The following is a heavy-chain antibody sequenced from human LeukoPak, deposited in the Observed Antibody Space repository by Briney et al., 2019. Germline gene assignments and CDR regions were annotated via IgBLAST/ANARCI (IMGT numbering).Heavy chain of an antibody. CDR2: IIPIFGTA. CDR1: GGTFSSYA. Sequence: SVTVSCTASGGTFSSYAISWVRQGPGQGLEWMGGIIPIFGTANYAQKFQGRVTNTTDESTSTDYMELSSLRSEDTAVYYCARSLTGTRFYYFDYWGQGTLVTVCS. D-gene: IGHD1-7*01. V-gene: IGHV1-69*05. CDR3: ARSLTGTRFYYFDY. J-gene: IGHJ4*02.